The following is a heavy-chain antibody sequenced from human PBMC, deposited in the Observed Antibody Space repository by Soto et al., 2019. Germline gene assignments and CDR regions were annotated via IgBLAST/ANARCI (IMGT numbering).Heavy chain of an antibody. V-gene: IGHV4-34*01. CDR3: ARVRSLTGTPEGGAGYFDY. Sequence: SETLSLTCAVYGGSFSGYYWSWIRQPPGKGLEWIGEINHSGSTNYNPSLKSRVTISVDTSKNQFSLKLSSVTAADTAVYYCARVRSLTGTPEGGAGYFDYWGQGTLVTVSS. D-gene: IGHD1-20*01. CDR2: INHSGST. CDR1: GGSFSGYY. J-gene: IGHJ4*02.